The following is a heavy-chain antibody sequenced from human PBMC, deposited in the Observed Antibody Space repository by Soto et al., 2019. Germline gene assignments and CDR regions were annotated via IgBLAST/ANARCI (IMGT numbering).Heavy chain of an antibody. J-gene: IGHJ4*02. CDR2: ISGSGGST. D-gene: IGHD3-10*01. CDR3: ATGPLWFGELLSPNSTYYFDY. V-gene: IGHV3-23*01. Sequence: GGSLRLSCAASGFTFSSYAMSWVRQAPGKGLEWVSAISGSGGSTYYADSVKGQFTISRDNSKNTLYLQMNSPRAEDTAVYYCATGPLWFGELLSPNSTYYFDYWGQGTLVTVSS. CDR1: GFTFSSYA.